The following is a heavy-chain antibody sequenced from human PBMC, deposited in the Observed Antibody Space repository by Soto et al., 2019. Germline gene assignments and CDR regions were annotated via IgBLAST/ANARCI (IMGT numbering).Heavy chain of an antibody. CDR2: IYHSGST. CDR3: ARESSYGKLFDY. CDR1: GGSISSGGYS. V-gene: IGHV4-30-2*01. Sequence: SETLSLTCAVSGGSISSGGYSWSWIRQPPGKGLEWIGYIYHSGSTYYNPSLKSRVTISVDRSKNQFSLKLSSVTAADTAVYYCARESSYGKLFDYWGQGTLVTVSS. J-gene: IGHJ4*02. D-gene: IGHD5-18*01.